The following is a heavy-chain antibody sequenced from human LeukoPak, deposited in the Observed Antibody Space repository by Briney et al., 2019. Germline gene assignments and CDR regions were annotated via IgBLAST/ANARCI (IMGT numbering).Heavy chain of an antibody. D-gene: IGHD3-10*01. CDR3: TTDPGYYFDY. CDR2: IKSKIGGGTT. CDR1: GFTFSNAW. J-gene: IGHJ4*02. V-gene: IGHV3-15*01. Sequence: GGSLRLSCAASGFTFSNAWMSWVRQAPGKGLEWVGRIKSKIGGGTTDYAAPVKGRFTISRDESKNTLYLQMNSLKTEDTAVYYCTTDPGYYFDYWGQGTLVTVSS.